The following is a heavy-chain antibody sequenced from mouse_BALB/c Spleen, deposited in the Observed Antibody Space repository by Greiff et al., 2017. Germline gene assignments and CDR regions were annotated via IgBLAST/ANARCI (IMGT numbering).Heavy chain of an antibody. Sequence: EVQRVESGGGLVQPGGSRKLSCAASGFTFSSFGMHWVRQAPEKGLEWVAYISSCSSTIYYADTVKGRFTISRDNPKNTLFLQMTSLRSEDTAMYYCATGSSWFAYWGQGTLVTVSA. CDR2: ISSCSSTI. J-gene: IGHJ3*01. CDR3: ATGSSWFAY. CDR1: GFTFSSFG. D-gene: IGHD1-1*01. V-gene: IGHV5-17*02.